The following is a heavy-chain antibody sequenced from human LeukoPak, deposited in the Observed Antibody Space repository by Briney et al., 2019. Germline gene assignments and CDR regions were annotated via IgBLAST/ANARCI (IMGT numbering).Heavy chain of an antibody. CDR3: ARPQERDGYNLGE. V-gene: IGHV4-34*01. D-gene: IGHD5-24*01. J-gene: IGHJ4*02. CDR1: GGSFRGYY. Sequence: SETLSLTCAVYGGSFRGYYWSWIRQPPGKGLEWIGEINHSGSTNYNPSLKSRVTISVDTSKNQSSLKLSSVTAADTAMYYCARPQERDGYNLGEWGQGTLVTVSS. CDR2: INHSGST.